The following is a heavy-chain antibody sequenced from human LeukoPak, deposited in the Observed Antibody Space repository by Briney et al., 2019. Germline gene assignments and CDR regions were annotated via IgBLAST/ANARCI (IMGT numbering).Heavy chain of an antibody. J-gene: IGHJ4*02. V-gene: IGHV1-69*05. D-gene: IGHD6-13*01. CDR1: GGTFSSYA. CDR2: IIPIFGTA. CDR3: ARSPPYSSSLSFDY. Sequence: SVKVSCKASGGTFSSYAISWVRQAPGQGLEWMGRIIPIFGTANYAQKFQGRVTITTDGSTGTAYMELSSLRSEDTAVYYCARSPPYSSSLSFDYWGQGTLVTVSS.